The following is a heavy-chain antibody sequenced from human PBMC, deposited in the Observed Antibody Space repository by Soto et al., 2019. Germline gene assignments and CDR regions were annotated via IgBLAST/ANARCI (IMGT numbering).Heavy chain of an antibody. J-gene: IGHJ6*02. CDR2: IIPIFGTA. D-gene: IGHD2-2*01. V-gene: IGHV1-69*13. CDR3: ARALIVLVPAAGYYYYGMDV. CDR1: GGTFSSYA. Sequence: SVKVSCKASGGTFSSYAISWVRQAPGQGLEWMGGIIPIFGTANYAQKFQGRVTITADESTSTAYMELSSLRSEDTAVYYCARALIVLVPAAGYYYYGMDVWGQGTTVTVSS.